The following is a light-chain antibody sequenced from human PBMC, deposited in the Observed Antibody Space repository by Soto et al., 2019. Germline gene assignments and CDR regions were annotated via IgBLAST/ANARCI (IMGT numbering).Light chain of an antibody. CDR2: GNS. Sequence: QSVLTQPPSVSGAPGQRVTISRTGSSSNIGAGYVVHWYQQLPGTAPKLLIYGNSNRPSGVPDRFSGSKSGTSASLAITGLQAEDEADYYCQSYDSSLSGSVFGGGTQLTVL. V-gene: IGLV1-40*01. J-gene: IGLJ2*01. CDR1: SSNIGAGYV. CDR3: QSYDSSLSGSV.